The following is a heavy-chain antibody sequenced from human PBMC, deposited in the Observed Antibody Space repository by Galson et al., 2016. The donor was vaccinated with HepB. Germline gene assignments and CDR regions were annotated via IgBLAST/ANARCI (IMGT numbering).Heavy chain of an antibody. CDR3: ARLPTSGTYFGY. CDR1: GYTFTNPA. D-gene: IGHD1-26*01. Sequence: SVKVSCKASGYTFTNPAMHWVRQAPGQSLEWMGWINTGKGNTKYSQKFQDRVTITRDTSASTGYMELSNLRPEDTAVYFCARLPTSGTYFGYWGQGILVTVSS. CDR2: INTGKGNT. J-gene: IGHJ4*02. V-gene: IGHV1-3*04.